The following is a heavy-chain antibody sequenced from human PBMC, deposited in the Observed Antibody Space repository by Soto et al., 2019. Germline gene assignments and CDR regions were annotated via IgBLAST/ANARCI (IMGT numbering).Heavy chain of an antibody. CDR1: GGTFSSYT. CDR2: IIPILGIA. CDR3: ARDRENGNYYYYMDV. J-gene: IGHJ6*03. V-gene: IGHV1-69*04. Sequence: SVNVSCKASGGTFSSYTISWVRQAPGQGLEWMGRIIPILGIANYAQKFQGRVTITADKSTSTAYMELSSLRSEDTAVYYCARDRENGNYYYYMDVWGKGTTVTVSS.